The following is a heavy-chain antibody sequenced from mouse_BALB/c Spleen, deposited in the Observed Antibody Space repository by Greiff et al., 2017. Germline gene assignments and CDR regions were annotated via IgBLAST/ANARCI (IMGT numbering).Heavy chain of an antibody. CDR1: GFTFSSYA. V-gene: IGHV5-9-3*01. CDR3: ARHEQLGPFAY. J-gene: IGHJ3*01. D-gene: IGHD3-1*01. CDR2: ISSGGSYT. Sequence: EVQRVESGGGLVKPGGSLKLSCAASGFTFSSYAMSWVRQTPEKRLEWVATISSGGSYTYYPDSVKGRFTISRDNAKNTLYLQMSSLRSEDTAMYYCARHEQLGPFAYWGQGTLVTVSA.